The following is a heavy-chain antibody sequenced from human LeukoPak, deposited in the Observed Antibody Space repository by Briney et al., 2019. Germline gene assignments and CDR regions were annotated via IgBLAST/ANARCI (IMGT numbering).Heavy chain of an antibody. V-gene: IGHV4-59*01. CDR1: GGSISSYF. CDR3: AKASVATAVLFDS. J-gene: IGHJ4*02. CDR2: MSNTGIT. Sequence: PSETLSLTCTVSGGSISSYFWNWIGQPPGQGLEWIGYMSNTGITKYNPSLKSRVTISADTSKNQFSLNLKSVTAADTAVYYCAKASVATAVLFDSWGQGTLVAVSS. D-gene: IGHD5-12*01.